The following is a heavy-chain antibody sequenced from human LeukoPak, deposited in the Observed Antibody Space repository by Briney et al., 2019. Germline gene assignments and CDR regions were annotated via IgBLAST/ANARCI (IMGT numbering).Heavy chain of an antibody. J-gene: IGHJ6*03. V-gene: IGHV3-7*01. CDR3: ARDSGWRGTVTTQRRYYYYYYYMDV. D-gene: IGHD4-17*01. CDR2: IKGDGIET. Sequence: GGSLRLSCTASGFTFTSYSMAWVRQTPGKGLEWVANIKGDGIETSYVDSVKGRFTISRDNAKNSLYLQMNSLRAEDTAVYYCARDSGWRGTVTTQRRYYYYYYYMDVWGKGTTVTISS. CDR1: GFTFTSYS.